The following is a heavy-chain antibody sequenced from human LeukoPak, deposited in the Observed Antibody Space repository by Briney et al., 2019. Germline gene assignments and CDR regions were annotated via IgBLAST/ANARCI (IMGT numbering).Heavy chain of an antibody. J-gene: IGHJ4*02. CDR1: GYTFTSYG. CDR3: ARAPTVAGSDY. D-gene: IGHD6-19*01. Sequence: VASVKVSCKASGYTFTSYGISWVRQAPGQGLEWMGWISAYNGNTNYAQKLQGRVTMTRNTSISTAYMELSSLRSEDTAVYYCARAPTVAGSDYWGQGTLVTVSS. CDR2: ISAYNGNT. V-gene: IGHV1-18*01.